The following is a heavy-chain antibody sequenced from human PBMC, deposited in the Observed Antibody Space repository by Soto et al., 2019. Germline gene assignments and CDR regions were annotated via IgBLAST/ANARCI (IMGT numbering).Heavy chain of an antibody. CDR2: INHSGDT. J-gene: IGHJ6*02. CDR1: GGSFSGNY. V-gene: IGHV4-34*02. CDR3: ASGRGVRGSIITTYYSYGLDV. Sequence: QVQLQQWGAGLLKPSETLSLTCAVYGGSFSGNYRSWIRQPPGKGLEWIGEINHSGDTNYNPSLKSPSTIIRRPAQNQFSLKLTSVTAADTAVYYCASGRGVRGSIITTYYSYGLDVWGQGTTVTVSS. D-gene: IGHD3-10*01.